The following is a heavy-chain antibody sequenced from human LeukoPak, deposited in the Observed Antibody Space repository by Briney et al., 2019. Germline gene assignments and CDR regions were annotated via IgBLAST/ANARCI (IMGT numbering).Heavy chain of an antibody. D-gene: IGHD3-22*01. J-gene: IGHJ4*02. CDR1: GFTFGDYA. Sequence: SGGSLRLSCTTSGFTFGDYAMSWVRQAPGKGLDLVSFIRRKAHGGTTEYAASVKGRFSSSRDDSKSIAYLQMNSLKTEDTAVYFCTRVTYYYDNSGYFHFDSWGQGSLVTVSS. CDR3: TRVTYYYDNSGYFHFDS. CDR2: IRRKAHGGTT. V-gene: IGHV3-49*04.